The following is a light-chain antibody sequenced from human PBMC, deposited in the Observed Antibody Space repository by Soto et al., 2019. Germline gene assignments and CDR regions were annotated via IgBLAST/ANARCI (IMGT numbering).Light chain of an antibody. Sequence: QSALTQPASVSGSPGQSITISCTGTSSDVGGYNYVSWYQQHPGKAPKLMIYEVSNRPSGVSNRFSGSKSGNTASLTISGLQAEDEADYYCQSYDNTNLVVFGGGTKLTVL. V-gene: IGLV2-14*01. CDR1: SSDVGGYNY. CDR3: QSYDNTNLVV. J-gene: IGLJ2*01. CDR2: EVS.